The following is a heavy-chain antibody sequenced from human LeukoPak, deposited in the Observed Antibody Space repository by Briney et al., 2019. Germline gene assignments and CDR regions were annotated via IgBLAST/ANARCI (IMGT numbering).Heavy chain of an antibody. D-gene: IGHD3-10*01. Sequence: ASVKVSCKTSGYTFTDYDITWVRQAPGQGLEWMGRVSPYNGNTYYSQRFQGRVTITKDTSTGTAYLDLRNLRADDTAMYYCARNGRVRRVVKDLFEYWGQGTLVAVSS. CDR3: ARNGRVRRVVKDLFEY. J-gene: IGHJ4*02. V-gene: IGHV1-18*01. CDR2: VSPYNGNT. CDR1: GYTFTDYD.